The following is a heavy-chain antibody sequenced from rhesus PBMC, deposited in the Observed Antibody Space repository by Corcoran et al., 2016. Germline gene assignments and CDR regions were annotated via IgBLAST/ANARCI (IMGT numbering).Heavy chain of an antibody. D-gene: IGHD1-26*01. J-gene: IGHJ4*01. CDR1: GFTFGSYY. Sequence: EVQLVESGGGLVQPGGSLRLSCTGSGFTFGSYYMYWVRQAPGKGLEWVSAIHTGGGSTWYTDAVKGRFTISKENAKNTLYLQMDSLRAEDTAVYYCARDLRRITGTTDCDYWGQGVLVTVSS. V-gene: IGHV3-8*01. CDR2: IHTGGGST. CDR3: ARDLRRITGTTDCDY.